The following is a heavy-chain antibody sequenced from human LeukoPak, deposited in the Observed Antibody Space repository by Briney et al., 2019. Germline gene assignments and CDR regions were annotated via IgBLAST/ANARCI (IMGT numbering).Heavy chain of an antibody. J-gene: IGHJ5*02. D-gene: IGHD3-3*01. Sequence: SETLTLTCTVSGGSISSGSYYWGWIRQPTGQGLEWIGRIYTSGSTNYNPSLKSRVTISVDTSKNQFSLKLSSVTAADTAVYYCARDRIFGGFDPWGQGTLVTVSS. CDR2: IYTSGST. CDR1: GGSISSGSYY. V-gene: IGHV4-61*02. CDR3: ARDRIFGGFDP.